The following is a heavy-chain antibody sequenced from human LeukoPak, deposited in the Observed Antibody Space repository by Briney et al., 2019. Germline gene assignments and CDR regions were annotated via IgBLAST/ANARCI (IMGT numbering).Heavy chain of an antibody. CDR1: GFTFDDYA. J-gene: IGHJ6*03. D-gene: IGHD1-26*01. V-gene: IGHV3-9*01. Sequence: GGSLRLSCAASGFTFDDYAMHWVRQTPGKGLEWVSGINWNSGSIDYADSVKGRFTISRDNAKNSLYLQMNNLRAGDTALYYCARGGGIVGASNRYYYYSMDVWGKGTTVTISS. CDR2: INWNSGSI. CDR3: ARGGGIVGASNRYYYYSMDV.